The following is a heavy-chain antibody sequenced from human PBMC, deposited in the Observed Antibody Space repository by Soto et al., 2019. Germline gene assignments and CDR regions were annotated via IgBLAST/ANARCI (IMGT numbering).Heavy chain of an antibody. D-gene: IGHD1-26*01. V-gene: IGHV1-8*01. CDR3: ARGGTAGVDY. Sequence: ASVKVSCKASGYSFTGLDINWVRQTTGQGLEWMGWMQPSSGRTGYAQKFQGRVTMTRDTSINTAYMELSSLTSDDTAFYYCARGGTAGVDYWGQGTLVTVSS. CDR2: MQPSSGRT. CDR1: GYSFTGLD. J-gene: IGHJ4*02.